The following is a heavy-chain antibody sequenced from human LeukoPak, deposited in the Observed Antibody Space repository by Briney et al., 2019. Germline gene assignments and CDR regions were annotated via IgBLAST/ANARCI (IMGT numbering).Heavy chain of an antibody. Sequence: PGGSLRLSCAASGFTFSIYAMTWVRQAPGKGLEWVSAISGSSDTTYYADSVKGRFTISRDQSKSTLYLQMNSLRDEDSAIYYCATTLGYSYGYWGQGTLVTVSS. D-gene: IGHD5-18*01. J-gene: IGHJ4*02. V-gene: IGHV3-23*01. CDR1: GFTFSIYA. CDR2: ISGSSDTT. CDR3: ATTLGYSYGY.